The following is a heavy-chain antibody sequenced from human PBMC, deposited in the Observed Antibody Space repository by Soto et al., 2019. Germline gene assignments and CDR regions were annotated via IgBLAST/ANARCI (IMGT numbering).Heavy chain of an antibody. D-gene: IGHD2-2*01. J-gene: IGHJ4*02. CDR2: INHSGST. CDR1: GGSFSGYY. CDR3: ARAQPFIVVVPAAVYFDY. V-gene: IGHV4-34*01. Sequence: PSETLSLTCAVYGGSFSGYYRGWIRQPPGKGLEWIGEINHSGSTNYNPSLKSRVTISVDTSKNQFSLKLSSVTAADTAVYYCARAQPFIVVVPAAVYFDYWGQGTLVTVSS.